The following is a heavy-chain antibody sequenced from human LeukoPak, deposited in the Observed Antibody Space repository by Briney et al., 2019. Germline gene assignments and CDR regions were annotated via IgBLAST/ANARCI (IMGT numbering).Heavy chain of an antibody. J-gene: IGHJ4*02. Sequence: PGGSLRLSCAASGFTFSTYWMSWVRQAPGKGLEWVANINQDGSVKYYMDSVKGRFTISRDNAKNSLYLQMNSLRADDTGVYYCARAARYGDYGYWGQGTLVTVSS. D-gene: IGHD4-17*01. V-gene: IGHV3-7*01. CDR2: INQDGSVK. CDR1: GFTFSTYW. CDR3: ARAARYGDYGY.